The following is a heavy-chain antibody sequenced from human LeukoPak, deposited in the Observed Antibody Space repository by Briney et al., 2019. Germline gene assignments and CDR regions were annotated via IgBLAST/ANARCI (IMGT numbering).Heavy chain of an antibody. CDR2: INPSGGST. Sequence: ASVKVSCQASGYTFTSYYMHWVRQAPGQGLEWMGIINPSGGSTSYAQKFQGRVTMTKDTSTSTVYMELSRLRSEDTAVYYCARARGTSSWDTGVFQHWGQGTLVTVSS. CDR1: GYTFTSYY. V-gene: IGHV1-46*01. CDR3: ARARGTSSWDTGVFQH. J-gene: IGHJ1*01. D-gene: IGHD6-13*01.